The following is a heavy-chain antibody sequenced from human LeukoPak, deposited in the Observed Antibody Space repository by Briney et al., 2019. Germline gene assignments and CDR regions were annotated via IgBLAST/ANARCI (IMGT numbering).Heavy chain of an antibody. D-gene: IGHD7-27*01. CDR3: AKDIWGKPSGIDGFDI. J-gene: IGHJ3*02. CDR2: INQDGSQS. V-gene: IGHV3-7*05. Sequence: GGSLRLSCAASGFNFRTYWMTWVRQAPGKGLEWVADINQDGSQSRFLDSVKGRFTISRDNAKNSFFLQMNSLRAEDTALYYCAKDIWGKPSGIDGFDIWGQGTMVTVSS. CDR1: GFNFRTYW.